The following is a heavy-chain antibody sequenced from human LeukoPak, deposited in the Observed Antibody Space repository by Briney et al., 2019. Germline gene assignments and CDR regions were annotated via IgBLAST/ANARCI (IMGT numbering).Heavy chain of an antibody. CDR3: ARDAISNWASDF. V-gene: IGHV3-53*01. D-gene: IGHD6-13*01. CDR2: IYSDGST. J-gene: IGHJ4*02. CDR1: GFTVSNYY. Sequence: PGGSLRLSCAASGFTVSNYYMSWVRQAPGKGLEWVSVIYSDGSTYYADSVKGRFTISRDSAKNYLYLQMTSLRAEDTAFYYCARDAISNWASDFWGQGTLVTVSS.